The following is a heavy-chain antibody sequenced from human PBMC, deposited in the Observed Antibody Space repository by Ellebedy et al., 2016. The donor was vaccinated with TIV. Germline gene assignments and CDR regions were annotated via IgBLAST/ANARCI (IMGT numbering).Heavy chain of an antibody. CDR3: AKGASMVRGVIITGPGDY. V-gene: IGHV3-30*18. CDR2: ISYDGSNK. J-gene: IGHJ4*02. Sequence: GESLKISXAASGFTFSSYGMHWVRQAPGKGLEWVAVISYDGSNKYYADSVKGRFTISRDNSKNTLYLQMNSLRAEDTAVYYCAKGASMVRGVIITGPGDYWGQGTLVTVSS. D-gene: IGHD3-10*01. CDR1: GFTFSSYG.